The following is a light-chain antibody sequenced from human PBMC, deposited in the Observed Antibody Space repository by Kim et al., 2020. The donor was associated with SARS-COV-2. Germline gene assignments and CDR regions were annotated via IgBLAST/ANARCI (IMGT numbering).Light chain of an antibody. CDR2: DVT. J-gene: IGLJ2*01. CDR1: SSDVGDYNF. CDR3: SSYTRDSSLEGV. V-gene: IGLV2-14*03. Sequence: SITISCTGSSSDVGDYNFVSGYQQLPDTAPKLIIYDVTHRTSGVSDRFSGSKSGNTASLTISGLQAEDEANYYCSSYTRDSSLEGVFGGGTQLTVL.